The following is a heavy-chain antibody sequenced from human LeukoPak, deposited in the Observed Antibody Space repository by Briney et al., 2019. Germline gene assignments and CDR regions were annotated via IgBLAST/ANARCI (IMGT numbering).Heavy chain of an antibody. CDR1: GGTFSSYA. CDR3: ARSGDYSPHYYYYMDV. V-gene: IGHV1-69*13. Sequence: SVKVSCKASGGTFSSYAISWVRQAPGQGLEWMGGITPIFGTANYAQKFQGRVTITADESASTPYMELSSLRSEDTAVYYCARSGDYSPHYYYYMDVWGKGTTVTVSS. CDR2: ITPIFGTA. D-gene: IGHD4-17*01. J-gene: IGHJ6*03.